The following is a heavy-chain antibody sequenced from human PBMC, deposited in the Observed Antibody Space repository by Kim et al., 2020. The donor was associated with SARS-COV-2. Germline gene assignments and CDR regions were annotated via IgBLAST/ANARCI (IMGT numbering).Heavy chain of an antibody. Sequence: GESLKISCKGSGYSFTSYWISWVRQMPGKGLEWMGRIDPSDSYTNYSPSFQGHVTISADKSISTAYLQWSSLKASDTAMYYCARRPHSSRHYYYYGMDVWGQGTTVTVSS. D-gene: IGHD6-13*01. J-gene: IGHJ6*02. CDR3: ARRPHSSRHYYYYGMDV. CDR2: IDPSDSYT. V-gene: IGHV5-10-1*01. CDR1: GYSFTSYW.